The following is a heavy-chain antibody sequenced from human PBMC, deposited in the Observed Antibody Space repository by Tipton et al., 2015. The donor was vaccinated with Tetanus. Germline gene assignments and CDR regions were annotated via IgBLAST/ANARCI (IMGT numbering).Heavy chain of an antibody. D-gene: IGHD6-6*01. CDR1: GYSFTSYW. CDR3: ARHTEYSSFPNWFDP. J-gene: IGHJ5*02. CDR2: IDPSDSYT. Sequence: QLVQSGAEVKKPGESLRISCKGSGYSFTSYWISWVRQMPGKGLEWMGRIDPSDSYTNYSPSFQGHVTISADKSTSTAYLLWSSLKASDTAMYYCARHTEYSSFPNWFDPWGQGTLVTVSS. V-gene: IGHV5-10-1*01.